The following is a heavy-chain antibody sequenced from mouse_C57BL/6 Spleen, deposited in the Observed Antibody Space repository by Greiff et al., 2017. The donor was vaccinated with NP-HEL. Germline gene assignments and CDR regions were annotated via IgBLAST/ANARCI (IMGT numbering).Heavy chain of an antibody. CDR1: GYAFSSSW. CDR3: ADYYCSSYDAMDY. CDR2: IYPGDGDT. J-gene: IGHJ4*01. V-gene: IGHV1-82*01. Sequence: VQLQQSGPELVKPGASVKISCKASGYAFSSSWMNWVKQRPGKGLEWIGRIYPGDGDTNYNGKFKGKATLTADKSSSTAYMQLSSLTSEDSAVYFCADYYCSSYDAMDYWGQGPSVTVSS. D-gene: IGHD1-1*01.